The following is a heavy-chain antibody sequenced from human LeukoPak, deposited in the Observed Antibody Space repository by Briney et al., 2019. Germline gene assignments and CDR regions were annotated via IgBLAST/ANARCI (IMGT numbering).Heavy chain of an antibody. V-gene: IGHV5-51*01. J-gene: IGHJ4*02. D-gene: IGHD6-13*01. CDR3: ARRRAAAGSYYFDY. CDR1: GYSFTTQW. Sequence: GESLKISCKGSGYSFTTQWIGWVRQMPGKGLEWMGIIYPGDSDTRYSPSFQGQVTISADKSISTAYLQWSSLKASDTAMYYCARRRAAAGSYYFDYWGQGTLVTVSS. CDR2: IYPGDSDT.